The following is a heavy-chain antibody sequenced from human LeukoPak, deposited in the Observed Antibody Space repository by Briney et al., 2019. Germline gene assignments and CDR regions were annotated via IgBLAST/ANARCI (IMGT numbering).Heavy chain of an antibody. J-gene: IGHJ4*02. CDR3: TSAYSSTGTIDY. Sequence: GGSLRLSCAASGFTFDDYAMHWVRQAPGKGLEWVSGISWNSGSIGYADSVKGRFTISRDNAKNSLYLQMNSLRAEDTALYYCTSAYSSTGTIDYWGRGTLVTVSS. D-gene: IGHD6-13*01. V-gene: IGHV3-9*01. CDR1: GFTFDDYA. CDR2: ISWNSGSI.